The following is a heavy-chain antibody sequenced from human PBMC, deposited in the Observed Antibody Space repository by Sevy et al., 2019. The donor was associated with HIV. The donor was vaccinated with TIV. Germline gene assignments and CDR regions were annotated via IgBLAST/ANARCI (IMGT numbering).Heavy chain of an antibody. D-gene: IGHD6-19*01. CDR1: GASISSSGYY. J-gene: IGHJ4*02. CDR3: AGPILTYNNGLSYYDY. CDR2: INYSGIT. Sequence: SETLSLTCTVSGASISSSGYYWGWIRQPPGKGLEWIASINYSGITFYNPSLKSRITISADTSKNQFSLDLNSVTAADTAIYYCAGPILTYNNGLSYYDYWGQGTVVTVSS. V-gene: IGHV4-39*01.